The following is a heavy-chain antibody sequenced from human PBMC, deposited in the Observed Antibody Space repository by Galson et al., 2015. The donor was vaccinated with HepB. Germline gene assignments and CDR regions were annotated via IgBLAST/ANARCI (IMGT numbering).Heavy chain of an antibody. CDR3: AKGTTNIDD. CDR1: GFTFRSLG. D-gene: IGHD1-1*01. J-gene: IGHJ4*02. V-gene: IGHV3-23*01. Sequence: SLRLSCAASGFTFRSLGMTCVRQAPGKGLECVSAIGVNPGNTDYADSVRGRFTISRDNSKNMLYLQMNNLRAEDTAVYYCAKGTTNIDDWGQGTLVTVSS. CDR2: IGVNPGNT.